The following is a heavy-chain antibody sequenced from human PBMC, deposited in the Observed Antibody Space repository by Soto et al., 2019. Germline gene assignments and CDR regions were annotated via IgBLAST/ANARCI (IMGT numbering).Heavy chain of an antibody. CDR3: AKXVLSFHYGXEV. Sequence: GGSLRLSCATSGFTFNTYPMTWVRQAPGKGLEWVSSISSTAGRTSSYADSVKGRFAISRDFSDNTVYLQMNNLRVDDTAVYFXAKXVLSFHYGXEVWGQGTXVTVXS. CDR1: GFTFNTYP. CDR2: ISSTAGRTS. V-gene: IGHV3-23*01. D-gene: IGHD3-16*02. J-gene: IGHJ6*02.